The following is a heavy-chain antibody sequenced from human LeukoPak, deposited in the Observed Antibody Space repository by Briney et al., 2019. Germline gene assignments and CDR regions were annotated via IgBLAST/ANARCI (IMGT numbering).Heavy chain of an antibody. J-gene: IGHJ4*02. D-gene: IGHD1-7*01. CDR2: MNPNSGNT. CDR3: ARGLRRRLNWNYEYYFDY. CDR1: GYTFTSYD. V-gene: IGHV1-8*03. Sequence: GASVKVSCKASGYTFTSYDINWVRQATGQGLEWMGWMNPNSGNTGYAQKFQGRVTITRNTSISTAYMELSSLRSEDTAVYYCARGLRRRLNWNYEYYFDYWGQGTLVTVSS.